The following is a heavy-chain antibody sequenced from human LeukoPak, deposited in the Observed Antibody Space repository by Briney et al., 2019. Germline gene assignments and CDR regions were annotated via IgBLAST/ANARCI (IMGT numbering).Heavy chain of an antibody. V-gene: IGHV3-48*04. J-gene: IGHJ4*02. CDR3: ATSPPILTGYKGHFDY. CDR2: ISSSGSTI. CDR1: GFTFSSYA. D-gene: IGHD3-9*01. Sequence: GGSLRLSCAASGFTFSSYAMSWVRQAPGKGLEWVSYISSSGSTIYYADSVKGRFTISRDNAKNSPYLQMNSLRAEDTAVYYCATSPPILTGYKGHFDYWGQGTLVTVST.